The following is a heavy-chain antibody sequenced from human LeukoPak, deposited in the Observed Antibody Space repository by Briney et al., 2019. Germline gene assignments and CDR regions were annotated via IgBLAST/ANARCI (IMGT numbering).Heavy chain of an antibody. CDR2: IYHSGST. Sequence: PSQTLSLTCAVSGGSISSGGYSWSWIRQPPGKGLEWIGYIYHSGSTYYNPSLKSRVTISVDRSKNQFSLKLSSVTAADTAVYYXASXXXRDXXGLFYWGQGTLVTVSS. CDR1: GGSISSGGYS. V-gene: IGHV4-30-2*01. CDR3: ASXXXRDXXGLFY. D-gene: IGHD5-18*01. J-gene: IGHJ4*02.